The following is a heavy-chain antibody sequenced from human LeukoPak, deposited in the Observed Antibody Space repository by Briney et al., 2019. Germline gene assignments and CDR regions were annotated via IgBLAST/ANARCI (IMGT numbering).Heavy chain of an antibody. V-gene: IGHV3-7*03. D-gene: IGHD6-13*01. J-gene: IGHJ4*02. CDR2: IKQDGSEK. CDR1: GFTFSSYW. Sequence: PGGSLRLSCAASGFTFSSYWMSWVRQAPGKGLEWVTNIKQDGSEKYYVDSVKGRFTISRDNAKNSLYLQMNSLRAEDTAVYYCAKPHTSSSWYDGEFDYWGQGTLVTVSS. CDR3: AKPHTSSSWYDGEFDY.